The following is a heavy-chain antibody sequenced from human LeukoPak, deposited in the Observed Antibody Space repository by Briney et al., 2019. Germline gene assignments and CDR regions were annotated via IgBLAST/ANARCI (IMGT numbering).Heavy chain of an antibody. CDR1: GFTFNNYN. CDR3: ARGHDYGDYVDYFDY. Sequence: GGSLRLSCAASGFTFNNYNMNWVRQAPGKGLEWVAVISYDGSNKYYADSVKGRFTISRDNSKNTLYLQMNSLRAEDTAVYYCARGHDYGDYVDYFDYWGQGTLVTVSS. V-gene: IGHV3-30-3*01. D-gene: IGHD4-17*01. J-gene: IGHJ4*02. CDR2: ISYDGSNK.